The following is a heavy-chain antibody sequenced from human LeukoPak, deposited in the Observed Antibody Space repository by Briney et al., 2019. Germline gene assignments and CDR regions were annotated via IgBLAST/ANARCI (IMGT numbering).Heavy chain of an antibody. CDR1: GFTFSNAW. CDR2: IKNIIDGGIT. D-gene: IGHD2-8*01. V-gene: IGHV3-15*01. CDR3: TTLYRLDP. Sequence: KTGGSLRLSCAASGFTFSNAWMNWVRQAPGKGLEWVGRIKNIIDGGITDYAAPVKGRFTISRDDSKNTLYLQMNSLETEDTAVYYCTTLYRLDPWGQGTLVTVSS. J-gene: IGHJ5*02.